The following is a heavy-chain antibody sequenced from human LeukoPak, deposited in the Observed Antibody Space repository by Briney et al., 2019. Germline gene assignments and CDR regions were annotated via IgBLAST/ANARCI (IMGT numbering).Heavy chain of an antibody. CDR1: GGSISSGDYY. V-gene: IGHV4-30-4*01. CDR2: IYYSGGT. J-gene: IGHJ4*02. Sequence: SETLSLTCTVSGGSISSGDYYWSWIRQPPGKGLEWIGYIYYSGGTYYNPSLKSRVTISVDTSRNQFSLKPSSVTAADTAVYYCARDLEGTTFIFSDWGQGTLVTVSS. D-gene: IGHD2/OR15-2a*01. CDR3: ARDLEGTTFIFSD.